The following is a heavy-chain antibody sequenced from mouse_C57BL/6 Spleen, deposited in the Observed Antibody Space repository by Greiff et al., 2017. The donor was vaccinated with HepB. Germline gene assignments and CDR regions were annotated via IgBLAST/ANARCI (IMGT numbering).Heavy chain of an antibody. CDR2: ISSGGDYI. CDR1: GFTFSSYA. V-gene: IGHV5-9-1*02. J-gene: IGHJ4*01. D-gene: IGHD1-1*01. Sequence: DVMLVESGEGLVKPGGSLKLSCAASGFTFSSYAMSWVRQTPEKRLEWVAYISSGGDYIYYADTVKGRFTISRDNARNTLYLQMSSLKSEDTAMYYCTREFITTVVEDYYAMDYGGQGTSVTVSS. CDR3: TREFITTVVEDYYAMDY.